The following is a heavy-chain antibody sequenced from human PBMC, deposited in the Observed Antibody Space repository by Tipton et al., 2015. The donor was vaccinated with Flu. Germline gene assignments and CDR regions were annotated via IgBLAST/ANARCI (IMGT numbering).Heavy chain of an antibody. Sequence: TLSLTCAVSGYSITSGSFWGWIRQPPGRGLEWIGSIYHSGTTYYNPSLNSRVTISVDTSKNQFSLRLTSMTAADTAVYYCARVFMFQGDLYFDDWGQGTLVTVSS. V-gene: IGHV4-38-2*01. J-gene: IGHJ4*02. CDR1: GYSITSGSF. CDR3: ARVFMFQGDLYFDD. CDR2: IYHSGTT. D-gene: IGHD3-10*01.